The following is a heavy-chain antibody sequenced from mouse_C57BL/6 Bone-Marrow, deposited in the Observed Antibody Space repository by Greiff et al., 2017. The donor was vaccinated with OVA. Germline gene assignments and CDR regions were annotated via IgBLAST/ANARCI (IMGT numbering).Heavy chain of an antibody. Sequence: QVQLKQPGAELVRPGSSVKLSCKASGYTFTSYWMHWVKQRPIQGLEWIGNIDPSDSETHYNQKFKDKATLTVDKSSSTAYMQLSSLTSEDSAVYYCARNYGPLYYYAMDYWGQGTSVTVAS. CDR2: IDPSDSET. V-gene: IGHV1-52*01. CDR3: ARNYGPLYYYAMDY. CDR1: GYTFTSYW. J-gene: IGHJ4*01. D-gene: IGHD1-1*01.